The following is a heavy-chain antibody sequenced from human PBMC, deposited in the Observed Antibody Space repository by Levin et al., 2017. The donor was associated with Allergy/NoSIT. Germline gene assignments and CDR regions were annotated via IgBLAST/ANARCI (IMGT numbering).Heavy chain of an antibody. CDR1: GFTFSDHY. D-gene: IGHD1-26*01. V-gene: IGHV3-11*01. Sequence: GESLKISCEASGFTFSDHYMSWIRQAPGKGLEWLSYISNSGDTIYYADSVKGRFAISRDNAKNSLYLQINSLRAEDTAVYFCARDLGGVFSAYSGLDVWGQGTTVTVSS. CDR3: ARDLGGVFSAYSGLDV. J-gene: IGHJ6*02. CDR2: ISNSGDTI.